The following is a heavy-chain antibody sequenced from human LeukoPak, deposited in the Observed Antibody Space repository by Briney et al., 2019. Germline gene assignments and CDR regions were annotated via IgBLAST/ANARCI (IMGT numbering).Heavy chain of an antibody. CDR3: ARLRYYYDSSGYPAAFDI. Sequence: PGGSLRLSCAASGFTFSTYWMIWVRQAPGKGLEWVANIKQDGSEKYYVDSVKGRFTISRDNAKSSLYLQMNRLRAEDTAMYYCARLRYYYDSSGYPAAFDIWGQGTMATVSS. CDR2: IKQDGSEK. D-gene: IGHD3-22*01. CDR1: GFTFSTYW. J-gene: IGHJ3*02. V-gene: IGHV3-7*01.